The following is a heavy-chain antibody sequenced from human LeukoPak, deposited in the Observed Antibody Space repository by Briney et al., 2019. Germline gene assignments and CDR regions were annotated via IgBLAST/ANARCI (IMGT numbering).Heavy chain of an antibody. CDR2: VTGSSSNT. Sequence: GGSLRLSCAASGFNFSNYAMTWVRQAPGKGLEWVSGVTGSSSNTYYADSVKGRFTISRDNSKNMLYLEVDSLRVEDTAIYYCAKDRSSSTSCSNYWGRGTLVTVSS. CDR3: AKDRSSSTSCSNY. D-gene: IGHD2-2*01. CDR1: GFNFSNYA. V-gene: IGHV3-23*01. J-gene: IGHJ4*02.